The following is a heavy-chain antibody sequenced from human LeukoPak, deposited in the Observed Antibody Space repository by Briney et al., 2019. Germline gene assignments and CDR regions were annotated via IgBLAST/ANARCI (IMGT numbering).Heavy chain of an antibody. CDR3: VVVAASPFDY. Sequence: GGSLRLSCAASGFTFSSYGMHWVRQAPGKGLEWVAFIRYDGSNKYYADSVKGRFTISRDNSKNTLYLQMNSLRAEDTAVYYCVVVAASPFDYWGQGTLVTVPS. J-gene: IGHJ4*02. V-gene: IGHV3-30*02. CDR1: GFTFSSYG. CDR2: IRYDGSNK. D-gene: IGHD2-15*01.